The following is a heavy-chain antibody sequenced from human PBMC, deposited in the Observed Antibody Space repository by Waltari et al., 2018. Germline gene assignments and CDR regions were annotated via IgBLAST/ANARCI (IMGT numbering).Heavy chain of an antibody. V-gene: IGHV3-23*01. CDR1: GFIFSRYA. CDR3: AKDLAGHEY. J-gene: IGHJ4*02. CDR2: ISASGDRT. Sequence: EVQLLESGGGLAQPGGSLRLSCAASGFIFSRYAMSWVRQAPGEGLEWVSGISASGDRTYYGDSVKGRFTISRDNSKNTLYLQMNGLRAEDTAVYHCAKDLAGHEYWGQGTLVTVSS.